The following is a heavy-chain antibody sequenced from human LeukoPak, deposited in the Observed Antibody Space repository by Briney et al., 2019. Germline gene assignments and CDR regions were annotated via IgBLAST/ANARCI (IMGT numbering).Heavy chain of an antibody. CDR3: ARVEYGSGSYYNYRNNWFDP. D-gene: IGHD3-10*01. CDR1: GGSFSGYY. Sequence: KPSETLSLTCAVYGGSFSGYYWSWIRQPPGKGLEWIGEINHSGSTNYDPSLKSRVTISVDTSKNQFSLKLSSVTAADTAVYYCARVEYGSGSYYNYRNNWFDPWGQGTLVTVSS. J-gene: IGHJ5*02. V-gene: IGHV4-34*01. CDR2: INHSGST.